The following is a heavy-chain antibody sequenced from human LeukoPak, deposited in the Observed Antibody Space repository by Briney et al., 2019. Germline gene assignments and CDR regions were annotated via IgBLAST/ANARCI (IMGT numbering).Heavy chain of an antibody. V-gene: IGHV1-8*01. CDR1: GYTFTSYD. Sequence: ASVKVSCKASGYTFTSYDINWVRQATGQGLGWMGWMNPDSGNTGYAQKFQGRVTMTRNTSISTAYMELSSLRSEDTAVYYCAFPLRGEGMDVWGQATTVTVSS. CDR2: MNPDSGNT. J-gene: IGHJ6*02. D-gene: IGHD3-16*01. CDR3: AFPLRGEGMDV.